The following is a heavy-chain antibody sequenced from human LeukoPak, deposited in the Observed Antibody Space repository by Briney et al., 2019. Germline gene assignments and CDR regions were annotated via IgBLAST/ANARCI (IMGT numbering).Heavy chain of an antibody. J-gene: IGHJ6*03. CDR1: GGSFSGYY. CDR3: ARAGRYYDILTGYSPYYMDV. CDR2: INHSGST. V-gene: IGHV4-34*01. D-gene: IGHD3-9*01. Sequence: SETLSLTCAVYGGSFSGYYWSWIRQPPGKGLEWIGEINHSGSTNYNPSLKSRVTISVDTSKNQFSLKLSSVTAADTAVYYCARAGRYYDILTGYSPYYMDVWGKGTTVTVSS.